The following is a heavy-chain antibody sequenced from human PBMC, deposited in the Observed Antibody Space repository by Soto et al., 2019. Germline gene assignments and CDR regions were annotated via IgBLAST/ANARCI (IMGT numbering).Heavy chain of an antibody. J-gene: IGHJ4*02. CDR3: AKHDFGTCYSDFDY. Sequence: PGGSLRLSCAASGFTFSTYAMSWVRQAPGKGLEWVSGICGSNNGTYYAASVKGRFTISRDNSKNTLYLQMNSLRAEDTAAYYCAKHDFGTCYSDFDYWGQGTLVTVSS. V-gene: IGHV3-23*01. CDR2: ICGSNNGT. D-gene: IGHD2-15*01. CDR1: GFTFSTYA.